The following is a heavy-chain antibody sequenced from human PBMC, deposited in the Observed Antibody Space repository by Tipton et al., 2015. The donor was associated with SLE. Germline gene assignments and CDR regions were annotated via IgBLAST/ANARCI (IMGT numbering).Heavy chain of an antibody. CDR3: SRESGFDY. CDR1: GGSISSYY. V-gene: IGHV4-59*01. D-gene: IGHD7-27*01. J-gene: IGHJ4*02. CDR2: IYYSGST. Sequence: TLSLTCTVSGGSISSYYWSGIRQPPGKGLEWIGYIYYSGSTNYNPPLKSRVTISVDTSKNQFSLKLSSVTAADTAVYYCSRESGFDYWGQGTLVTVSS.